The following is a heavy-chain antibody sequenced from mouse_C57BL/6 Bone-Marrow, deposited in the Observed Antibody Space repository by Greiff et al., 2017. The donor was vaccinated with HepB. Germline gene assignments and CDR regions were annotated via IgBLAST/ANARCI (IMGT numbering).Heavy chain of an antibody. Sequence: VQLQQSGAELARPGASVKLSCKASGYTFTSYGISWVKQRTGQGLEWIGEIYPRSGNTYSNEKFKGKATLTADKSSSTAYMELRSLTSEDSAVYFCARDPHYYGSSPNVWGTGTTVTVSS. CDR3: ARDPHYYGSSPNV. D-gene: IGHD1-1*01. CDR2: IYPRSGNT. J-gene: IGHJ1*03. CDR1: GYTFTSYG. V-gene: IGHV1-81*01.